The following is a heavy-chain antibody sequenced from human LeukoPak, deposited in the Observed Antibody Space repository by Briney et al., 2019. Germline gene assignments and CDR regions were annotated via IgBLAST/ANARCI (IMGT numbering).Heavy chain of an antibody. V-gene: IGHV1-2*02. CDR2: INPYNSGR. CDR1: VYTFTSYY. CDR3: ARFAVAGSFDY. D-gene: IGHD6-19*01. J-gene: IGHJ4*02. Sequence: ASVTVSCKASVYTFTSYYMHWVRQAPGQGHEWMGWINPYNSGRNYAQKFQGRVTMTRDTSITTAYMELSRLRSDDTAVYYCARFAVAGSFDYWGQGTLVTVSS.